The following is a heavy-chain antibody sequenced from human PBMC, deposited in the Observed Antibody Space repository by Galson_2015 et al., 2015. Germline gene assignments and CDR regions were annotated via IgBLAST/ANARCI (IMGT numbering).Heavy chain of an antibody. D-gene: IGHD3-22*01. Sequence: SLRLSCAASGFTVSSNYMSWVRQAPGEGLEWVSVIYSGGSTYYADSVKGRFTISRDNSKNTLYLQMNSLRAEDTAVYYCARVNSSGYYYVLDVRGQATTVTVSS. V-gene: IGHV3-53*01. CDR2: IYSGGST. CDR1: GFTVSSNY. J-gene: IGHJ6*02. CDR3: ARVNSSGYYYVLDV.